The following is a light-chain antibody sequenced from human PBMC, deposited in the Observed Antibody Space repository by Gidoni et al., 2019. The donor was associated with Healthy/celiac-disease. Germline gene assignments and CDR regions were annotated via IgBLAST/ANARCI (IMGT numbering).Light chain of an antibody. CDR3: LREYNYPPT. CDR2: AAS. J-gene: IGKJ1*01. Sequence: AIQMTQSPSSLSASVGERVTITCRASQGIRNDLGWYQQKPGKAPKLLIYAASSLQSGVPSRFSGSGSGTDFTLTISSLQPEDFETYYYLREYNYPPTFXXXTKVEIK. V-gene: IGKV1-6*01. CDR1: QGIRND.